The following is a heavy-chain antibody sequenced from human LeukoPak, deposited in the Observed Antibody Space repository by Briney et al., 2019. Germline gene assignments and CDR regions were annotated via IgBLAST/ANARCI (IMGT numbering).Heavy chain of an antibody. Sequence: ASVKVSCKASGYTFTSYGISWVRQAPGQGLEWMGWISAYNGNTNYAQKLQGRVTMTTDTSTSTAYMERRSLRSDDTAVYYCARDKDSSGCSYYDYYGMDVWGQGTTVTVSS. D-gene: IGHD3-22*01. V-gene: IGHV1-18*01. CDR2: ISAYNGNT. CDR3: ARDKDSSGCSYYDYYGMDV. J-gene: IGHJ6*02. CDR1: GYTFTSYG.